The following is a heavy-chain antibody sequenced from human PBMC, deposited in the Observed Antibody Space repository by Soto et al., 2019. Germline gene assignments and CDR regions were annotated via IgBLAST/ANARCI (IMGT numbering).Heavy chain of an antibody. D-gene: IGHD3-22*01. J-gene: IGHJ4*02. Sequence: HGGACRLSTSSARFPLRSYAMTCVRQGTGKGLEWVSASSGSGGSTYYADSVKGRFTISRDNSKNTLYLQMNSLRAEDTAVYYCAKDYYDSSGYLYYFDYCGQGTPVTVSS. CDR2: SSGSGGST. CDR1: RFPLRSYA. V-gene: IGHV3-23*01. CDR3: AKDYYDSSGYLYYFDY.